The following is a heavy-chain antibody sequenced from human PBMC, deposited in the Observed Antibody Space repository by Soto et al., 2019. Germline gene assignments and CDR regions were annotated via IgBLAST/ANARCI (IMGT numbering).Heavy chain of an antibody. CDR1: GYTFTSYD. Sequence: QVQLVQSGAEVKKPGASVKVSCKASGYTFTSYDINWVRQATGQGLEWMGWMNPNSGNTGYAQKFQGRVTMTRNTARSTAYMELSRRRSEDTAVYYCAREMTPVAGTIIYYYYGMDVWGQGTTVTVSS. D-gene: IGHD6-19*01. V-gene: IGHV1-8*01. CDR2: MNPNSGNT. J-gene: IGHJ6*02. CDR3: AREMTPVAGTIIYYYYGMDV.